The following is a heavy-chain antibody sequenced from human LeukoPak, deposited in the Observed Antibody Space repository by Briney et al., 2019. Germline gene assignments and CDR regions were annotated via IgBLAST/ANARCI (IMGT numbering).Heavy chain of an antibody. D-gene: IGHD3-22*01. V-gene: IGHV3-30*02. CDR2: IRFDGRNT. CDR1: GFTFSDYY. CDR3: AKDIRKFHYYETDPRPRETDYYYYMDV. J-gene: IGHJ6*03. Sequence: GGSLRLSCAASGFTFSDYYMSWIRQAPGKGLEWVAFIRFDGRNTYYADSVKGRFTISRDNSRNTLSLQMNSLRPEDTAVYYCAKDIRKFHYYETDPRPRETDYYYYMDVWGKGTTVTVSS.